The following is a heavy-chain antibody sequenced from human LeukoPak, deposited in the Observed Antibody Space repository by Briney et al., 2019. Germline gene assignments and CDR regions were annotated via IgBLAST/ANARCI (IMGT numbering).Heavy chain of an antibody. D-gene: IGHD3-22*01. CDR3: ARAGYYDSGSAIRVDY. J-gene: IGHJ4*02. CDR1: GGTFSSYA. Sequence: SVKVSCKASGGTFSSYAISWVRQAPGQGLEWMGRIIPIFGTANYAQKFQGRVTITADKSTSTAYMELSSLRSEDTAVYYCARAGYYDSGSAIRVDYWGQGTLVTVSS. CDR2: IIPIFGTA. V-gene: IGHV1-69*06.